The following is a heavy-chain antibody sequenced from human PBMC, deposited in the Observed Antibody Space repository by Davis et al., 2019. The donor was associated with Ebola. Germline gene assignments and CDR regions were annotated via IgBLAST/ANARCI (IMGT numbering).Heavy chain of an antibody. Sequence: GESLKISCAASGITFSSYAMSWVRQVPGKGLEWVSSITGSGTTTYYADSVKGRFTISRDNSNNTLYLQMNSLRAEDTAVYYCAKPVIRAVIFYAMDVWGQGTTVTVSS. CDR3: AKPVIRAVIFYAMDV. V-gene: IGHV3-23*01. D-gene: IGHD2/OR15-2a*01. CDR1: GITFSSYA. J-gene: IGHJ6*02. CDR2: ITGSGTTT.